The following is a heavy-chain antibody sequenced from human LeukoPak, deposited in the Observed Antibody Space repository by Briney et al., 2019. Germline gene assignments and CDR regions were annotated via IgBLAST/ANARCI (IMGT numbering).Heavy chain of an antibody. Sequence: ASVKGSCKASGYTFTSYVISWVRQGLGQGREYMVWISAYNGNTNFAQKFQDRVTMTTDTSTTTADMELRSLTSDDPAVYYCARSYCGGDCYEGFAYWGQATLVTVSS. CDR2: ISAYNGNT. D-gene: IGHD2-21*02. J-gene: IGHJ4*02. V-gene: IGHV1-18*01. CDR3: ARSYCGGDCYEGFAY. CDR1: GYTFTSYV.